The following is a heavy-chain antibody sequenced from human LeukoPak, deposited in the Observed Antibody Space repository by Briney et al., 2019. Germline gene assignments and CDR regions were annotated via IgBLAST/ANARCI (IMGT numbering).Heavy chain of an antibody. CDR3: AKVIGYDILTGYYGFDY. Sequence: GSLRLSCAASGFSISNHSMHWVRQAPGKGLEWVAVISYDGSNKYYADSVKGRFTISRDNSKNTLYLQMSRLRAEDTAVYYCAKVIGYDILTGYYGFDYWGQGTLVTVSS. V-gene: IGHV3-30*18. CDR2: ISYDGSNK. J-gene: IGHJ4*02. D-gene: IGHD3-9*01. CDR1: GFSISNHS.